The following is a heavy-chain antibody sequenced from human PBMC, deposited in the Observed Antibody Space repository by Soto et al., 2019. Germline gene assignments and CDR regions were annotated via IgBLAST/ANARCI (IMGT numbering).Heavy chain of an antibody. CDR1: GFTFDDYA. J-gene: IGHJ3*02. CDR3: AKLYYYDSSGYPDAFDI. CDR2: ISGDGGST. Sequence: GGSLRLSCAASGFTFDDYAMHWVRQAPGKGLEWVSLISGDGGSTYYADSVKGRFTISRDNSKNSLYLQMNSLRTEDTALYYCAKLYYYDSSGYPDAFDIWGQGTMVTVSS. D-gene: IGHD3-22*01. V-gene: IGHV3-43*02.